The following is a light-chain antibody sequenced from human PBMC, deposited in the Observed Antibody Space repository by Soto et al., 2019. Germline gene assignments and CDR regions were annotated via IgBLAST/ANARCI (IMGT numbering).Light chain of an antibody. V-gene: IGKV3-20*01. J-gene: IGKJ3*01. CDR3: QQYSASPRT. CDR1: RTVDGNY. CDR2: SAS. Sequence: ATLSCRASRTVDGNYLAWYHQKPGQPPRLLIHSASTRAPGIPDRFSASGAGTDFTLTISRLEPEDSAVYYCQQYSASPRTFGPGTKVDIK.